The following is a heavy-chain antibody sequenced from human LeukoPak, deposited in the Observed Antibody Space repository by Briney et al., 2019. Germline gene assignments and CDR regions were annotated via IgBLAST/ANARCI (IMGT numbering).Heavy chain of an antibody. CDR2: INAGNDNT. J-gene: IGHJ4*02. Sequence: ASVKVSCKASGYTFTSYAMHWVRQAPGQRLEWMGWINAGNDNTKYSQKFQGRVTITRDTSASTAYMELSSLRSEDTAVYYCARYIVATRAFGYWGQGTLVTVSS. V-gene: IGHV1-3*01. D-gene: IGHD5-12*01. CDR3: ARYIVATRAFGY. CDR1: GYTFTSYA.